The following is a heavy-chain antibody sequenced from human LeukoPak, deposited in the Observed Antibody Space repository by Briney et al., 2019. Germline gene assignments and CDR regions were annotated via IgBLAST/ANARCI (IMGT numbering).Heavy chain of an antibody. V-gene: IGHV5-51*01. CDR1: GYSFTSYW. CDR3: ARAPVPAAIDYYYYGMDV. Sequence: GESLKISCKGSGYSFTSYWIGWVRQMPGKGLEWMGIIYPGDSDTRYSPSFQGQVTISADKSISTAYLQWSSLKASDTAMYYCARAPVPAAIDYYYYGMDVWGQGTTVTVSS. D-gene: IGHD2-2*02. J-gene: IGHJ6*02. CDR2: IYPGDSDT.